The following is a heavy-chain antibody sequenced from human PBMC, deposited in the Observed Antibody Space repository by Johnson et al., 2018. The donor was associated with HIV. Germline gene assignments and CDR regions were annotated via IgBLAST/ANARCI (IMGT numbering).Heavy chain of an antibody. CDR1: GFTFDDYG. Sequence: VQLVESGGSMVRPGGSRRLSCAVSGFTFDDYGMSWVRQAPGKGLEWVSVIYSGGSTYYADSVKGRFTISRDNSKNTLYLQMNSLRAEDTAVYYCARDRGQWLLGMSDAFDIWGQGTMVTVSS. CDR2: IYSGGST. J-gene: IGHJ3*02. D-gene: IGHD3-22*01. CDR3: ARDRGQWLLGMSDAFDI. V-gene: IGHV3-66*01.